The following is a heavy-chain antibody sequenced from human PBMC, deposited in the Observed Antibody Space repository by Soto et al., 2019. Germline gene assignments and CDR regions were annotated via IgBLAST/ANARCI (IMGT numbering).Heavy chain of an antibody. V-gene: IGHV3-30-3*01. CDR3: ARDQGGAYFPHDGFDM. D-gene: IGHD1-26*01. CDR1: GFPFSEYA. CDR2: ISYDDGNVR. J-gene: IGHJ3*02. Sequence: QEQLVESGGGVVQPGRSQRLSCVASGFPFSEYAMHWVRQAPGKGLEWVAVISYDDGNVRYYADSVQGRFTGSRDNSKNTLFLQMDSLRSEDTAVYYCARDQGGAYFPHDGFDMWGQGTVVTVSS.